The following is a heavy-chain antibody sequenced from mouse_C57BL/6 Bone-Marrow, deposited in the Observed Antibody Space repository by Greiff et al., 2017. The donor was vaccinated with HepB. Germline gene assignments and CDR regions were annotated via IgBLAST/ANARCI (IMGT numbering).Heavy chain of an antibody. V-gene: IGHV1-81*01. J-gene: IGHJ1*03. Sequence: VKLVESGAELARPGASVKLSCKASGYTFTSYGISWVKQRTGQGLEWIGEIYPRSGNTYYNEKFKGKATLTADKSSSTAYMELRSLTSEDSAVYFCARRDYGRYFDVWGTGTTVTVSS. D-gene: IGHD1-1*02. CDR3: ARRDYGRYFDV. CDR1: GYTFTSYG. CDR2: IYPRSGNT.